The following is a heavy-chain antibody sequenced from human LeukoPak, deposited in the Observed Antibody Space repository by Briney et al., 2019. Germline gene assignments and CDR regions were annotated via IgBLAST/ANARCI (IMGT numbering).Heavy chain of an antibody. J-gene: IGHJ4*02. CDR3: ARDLEGIVVVPAAIGY. CDR1: GYTFTGYY. CDR2: INPNSGGT. D-gene: IGHD2-2*02. Sequence: ASVKVPCKASGYTFTGYYMHWVRQAPGQGLEWMGWINPNSGGTNYAQKFQGRVTMTRDTSISTAYMELSRLRSDDTAVYYCARDLEGIVVVPAAIGYWGQGTLVTVSS. V-gene: IGHV1-2*02.